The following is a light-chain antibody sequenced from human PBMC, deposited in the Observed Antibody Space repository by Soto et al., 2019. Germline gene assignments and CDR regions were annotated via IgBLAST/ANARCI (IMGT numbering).Light chain of an antibody. CDR1: QAISNS. Sequence: DIQMTQSPSSLSASMGDRVAITCRASQAISNSLAWYQQKPGKPPQLPIYAASTLQSGVPSRFSGSGSGTDFTLTISRLEPEDFAVYYCQQYGRSPWTFGQGTKVDIK. CDR2: AAS. CDR3: QQYGRSPWT. V-gene: IGKV1-27*01. J-gene: IGKJ1*01.